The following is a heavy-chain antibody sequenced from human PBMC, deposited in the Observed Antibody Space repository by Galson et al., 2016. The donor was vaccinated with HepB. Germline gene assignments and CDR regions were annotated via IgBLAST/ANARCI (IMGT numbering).Heavy chain of an antibody. CDR2: IWYDGSNK. J-gene: IGHJ4*02. Sequence: SLRLSCAASGFTFSSYGMHWVRQAPGKGLEWVAVIWYDGSNKYYADSVKGRFTVSRDNSKNAQYLQMNSLRAEDTAVYYCVREDGPYFDYWGQGTLVPVSS. V-gene: IGHV3-33*01. CDR3: VREDGPYFDY. D-gene: IGHD5-24*01. CDR1: GFTFSSYG.